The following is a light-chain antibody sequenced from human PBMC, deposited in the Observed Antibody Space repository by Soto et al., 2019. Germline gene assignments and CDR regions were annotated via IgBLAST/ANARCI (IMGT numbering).Light chain of an antibody. CDR3: EAWDGSLNVVL. J-gene: IGLJ2*01. CDR1: SSNIGTNT. CDR2: SNN. Sequence: QSVLTRPTSASGTPGQRVTISCSGSSSNIGTNTVNWYQHLPGSAPKLLIYSNNQRPSGVPDRFSGSKSGTSASLAISGLQPDDEADYYCEAWDGSLNVVLFGGGTKLTVL. V-gene: IGLV1-44*01.